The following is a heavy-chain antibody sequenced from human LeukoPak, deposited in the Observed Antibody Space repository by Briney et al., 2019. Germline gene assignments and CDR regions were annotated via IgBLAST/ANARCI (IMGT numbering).Heavy chain of an antibody. J-gene: IGHJ4*02. Sequence: GGSLRLSCAASGFTFSGSAMHWVRQASGKGLEGVGRIRSKANSYATAYASSVEGSVPISRDDSKNTGYLQMNSLKTEDTAVYYCTRHTEHAYGDYGYWHWGQAPLVIVSS. CDR1: GFTFSGSA. CDR2: IRSKANSYAT. V-gene: IGHV3-73*01. CDR3: TRHTEHAYGDYGYWH. D-gene: IGHD4-17*01.